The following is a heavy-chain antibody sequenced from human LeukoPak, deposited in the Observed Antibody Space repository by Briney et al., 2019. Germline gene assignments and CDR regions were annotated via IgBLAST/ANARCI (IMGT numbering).Heavy chain of an antibody. CDR2: IKQDGSEK. Sequence: GGSLRLSCPASGFTFSSYWMSWVRQAPGKGLEWVANIKQDGSEKYYVDSVKGRFIISRDNAKNSLYLQMNSLRAEDTAVYYCARDGLGDAFDIWGQGTMVTVSS. D-gene: IGHD5-12*01. J-gene: IGHJ3*02. V-gene: IGHV3-7*04. CDR3: ARDGLGDAFDI. CDR1: GFTFSSYW.